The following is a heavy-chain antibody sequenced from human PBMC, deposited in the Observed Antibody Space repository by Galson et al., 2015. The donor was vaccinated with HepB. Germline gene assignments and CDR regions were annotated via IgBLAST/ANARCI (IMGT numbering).Heavy chain of an antibody. Sequence: ETLSLTCAVYGGSFSGYYWSWIRQPPGKGLEWIGEINHSGSTNYNPSLKSRVTISVDTSKNQFSLKLSSVTAADTAVYYCASKPPGHYFDYWGQGTLVTVSS. CDR2: INHSGST. CDR1: GGSFSGYY. V-gene: IGHV4-34*01. D-gene: IGHD1-14*01. J-gene: IGHJ4*02. CDR3: ASKPPGHYFDY.